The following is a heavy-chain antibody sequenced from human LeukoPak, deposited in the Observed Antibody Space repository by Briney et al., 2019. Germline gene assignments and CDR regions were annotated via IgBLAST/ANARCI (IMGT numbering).Heavy chain of an antibody. CDR2: INPNSGGT. J-gene: IGHJ4*02. Sequence: ASVKVSCKASGYTFTGYYMHWVRQAPGQGLEWMGWINPNSGGTNYAQKFQGRVTMTRDTSISTAYMELRSLRSDDTAVYYCARSPGYYDILTPDYWGQGTLVTVSS. D-gene: IGHD3-9*01. V-gene: IGHV1-2*02. CDR3: ARSPGYYDILTPDY. CDR1: GYTFTGYY.